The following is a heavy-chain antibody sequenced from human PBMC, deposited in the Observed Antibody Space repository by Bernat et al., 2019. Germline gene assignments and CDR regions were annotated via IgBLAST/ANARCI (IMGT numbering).Heavy chain of an antibody. J-gene: IGHJ6*02. Sequence: QVQLVQSGAEVKKPGSSVKVSCKASGGTFSSYAISWVRQAPGQGLEWMGGIIPIFGTANYAQKFQGRVRIAAEESTRTAYMELSSLRSEGTAVYYCAREGGDYYDSSGPNYYYYGMDVWGQGTTVTVSS. V-gene: IGHV1-69*01. CDR3: AREGGDYYDSSGPNYYYYGMDV. CDR2: IIPIFGTA. CDR1: GGTFSSYA. D-gene: IGHD3-22*01.